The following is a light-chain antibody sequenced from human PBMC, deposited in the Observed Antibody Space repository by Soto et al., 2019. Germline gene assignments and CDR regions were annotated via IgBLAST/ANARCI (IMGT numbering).Light chain of an antibody. CDR2: GNS. CDR1: SSNIGAGYD. J-gene: IGLJ1*01. V-gene: IGLV1-40*01. CDR3: QSYDSSLSAYV. Sequence: QSVLAQPPSVSGAPGQTVTISCTGSSSNIGAGYDLHWYQQLPGTAPKLLLYGNSNRPSGLPDRFSGSKSGTSASLAITGLQAEDEADYYCQSYDSSLSAYVFGTGTKVTVL.